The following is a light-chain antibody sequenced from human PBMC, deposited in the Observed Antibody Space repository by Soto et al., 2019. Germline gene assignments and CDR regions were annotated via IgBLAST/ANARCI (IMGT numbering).Light chain of an antibody. CDR3: QQHYNTPWT. CDR2: TAS. CDR1: QRISTY. J-gene: IGKJ1*01. V-gene: IGKV1-39*01. Sequence: DIQLTQAPSSLSASVGDRITITCRASQRISTYLNWYQQKPGKAPELVIYTASSLESGVPSRFSDSGSGTDFTLTISSLQPEDLATYYCQQHYNTPWTFGQGTKVEIK.